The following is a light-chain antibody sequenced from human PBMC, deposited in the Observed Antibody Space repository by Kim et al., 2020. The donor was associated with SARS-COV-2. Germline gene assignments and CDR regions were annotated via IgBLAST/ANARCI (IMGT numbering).Light chain of an antibody. CDR2: DVS. CDR1: SSDVGGYNY. Sequence: QSALTQPRSVSGSPGQSVTISCTGTSSDVGGYNYVSWYQQHPGKAPKLMIYDVSKRPSRVPDRFSGSKSGNTASLTISGLQAEDEAVYYCCSYAGSYTFGFGGGTKLTVL. J-gene: IGLJ3*02. CDR3: CSYAGSYTFG. V-gene: IGLV2-11*01.